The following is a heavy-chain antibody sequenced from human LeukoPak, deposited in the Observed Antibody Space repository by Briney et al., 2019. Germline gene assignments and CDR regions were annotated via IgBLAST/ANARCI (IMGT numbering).Heavy chain of an antibody. CDR1: GFTFSDYY. CDR2: IGSSGSTI. Sequence: GGSLRLSCAASGFTFSDYYMSWIRQAPGKGLEWVLYIGSSGSTIYYADSVKGRFTISRDNAENSLYLQMNSLRAEDTAVYYCARVLSAEHYYYYYYMDVWGKGTTVTVSS. V-gene: IGHV3-11*01. J-gene: IGHJ6*03. CDR3: ARVLSAEHYYYYYYMDV. D-gene: IGHD1-26*01.